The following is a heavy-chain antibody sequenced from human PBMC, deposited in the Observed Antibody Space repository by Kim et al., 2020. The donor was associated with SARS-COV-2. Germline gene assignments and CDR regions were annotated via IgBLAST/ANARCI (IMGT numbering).Heavy chain of an antibody. CDR3: TRSFMGIPAAEFDY. V-gene: IGHV3-49*03. CDR2: IRSKAYGGTT. CDR1: GFTFGDYA. J-gene: IGHJ4*02. Sequence: GGSLRLSCTASGFTFGDYAMSWFRQAPGKGLEWVGCIRSKAYGGTTEYAASVKGRFTISRDDSKSIAYLQMNSLKTEDTAVYYCTRSFMGIPAAEFDYWGQGTLVTVSS. D-gene: IGHD2-2*01.